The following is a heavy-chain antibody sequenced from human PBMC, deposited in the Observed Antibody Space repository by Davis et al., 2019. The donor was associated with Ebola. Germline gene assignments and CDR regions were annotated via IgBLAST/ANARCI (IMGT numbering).Heavy chain of an antibody. CDR1: GGSVKSHY. V-gene: IGHV4-59*02. CDR2: IYYSGST. Sequence: SETLSLTCSVSGGSVKSHYWSWIRQPPGKGLEWIGYIYYSGSTNYNPSLKSRVTISVDTSKNQFSLKLSSVTAADTAVYYCARGTNWFDPWGQGTLVTVSS. CDR3: ARGTNWFDP. J-gene: IGHJ5*02.